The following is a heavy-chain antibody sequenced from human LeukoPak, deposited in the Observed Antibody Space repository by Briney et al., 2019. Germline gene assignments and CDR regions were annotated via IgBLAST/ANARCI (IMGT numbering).Heavy chain of an antibody. Sequence: GGSLRLSCAASGFTFSSYSMNWVRQAPGKGLEWVSSISSSSSYIYYADSVKGRFTISRDKAKNSLYLQMNRLRGEDTAVYYCARVTEGANDYWGQGTLVTVSS. D-gene: IGHD1-14*01. J-gene: IGHJ4*02. V-gene: IGHV3-21*01. CDR2: ISSSSSYI. CDR1: GFTFSSYS. CDR3: ARVTEGANDY.